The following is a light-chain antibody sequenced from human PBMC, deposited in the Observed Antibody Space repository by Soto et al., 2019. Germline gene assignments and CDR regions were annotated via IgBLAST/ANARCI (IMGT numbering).Light chain of an antibody. CDR2: MTS. V-gene: IGKV1-5*03. CDR3: QQYNSYST. J-gene: IGKJ1*01. Sequence: DIQMTQSPSTLSASVGDRVTITCRASQSISSWLAWYQQKPGKAPKLLIYMTSNLESGVPSRFSGSGPGTEFTLTISSLQPDDFATYYCQQYNSYSTFGQGTKVDIK. CDR1: QSISSW.